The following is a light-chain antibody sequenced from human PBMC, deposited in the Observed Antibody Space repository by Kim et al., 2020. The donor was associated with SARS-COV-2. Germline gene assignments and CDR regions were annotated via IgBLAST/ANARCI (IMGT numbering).Light chain of an antibody. Sequence: ASVGDRFTITCRSSQSISSWLALYQQKPGKAPKLLIYKGSSLESGVPSRFSGSGSGTEFTLTISSLQPDDFATYYCQQYNSYSWTFGQGTKVDSK. CDR2: KGS. V-gene: IGKV1-5*03. CDR3: QQYNSYSWT. J-gene: IGKJ1*01. CDR1: QSISSW.